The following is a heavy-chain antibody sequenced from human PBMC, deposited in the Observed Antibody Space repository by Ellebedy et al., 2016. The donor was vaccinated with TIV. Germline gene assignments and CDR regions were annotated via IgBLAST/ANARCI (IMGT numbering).Heavy chain of an antibody. Sequence: AASVKVSCKPSGYTFADYYIHWVRQAPGQGLEWMGWLNPNTGVTHYAQNFQGRVTMTSDTSISAAYMELNILMSDDTAIYYCARDFRQNWNDPIGVWFDPWGQGTLVTVSS. J-gene: IGHJ5*02. V-gene: IGHV1-2*02. CDR3: ARDFRQNWNDPIGVWFDP. D-gene: IGHD1-1*01. CDR1: GYTFADYY. CDR2: LNPNTGVT.